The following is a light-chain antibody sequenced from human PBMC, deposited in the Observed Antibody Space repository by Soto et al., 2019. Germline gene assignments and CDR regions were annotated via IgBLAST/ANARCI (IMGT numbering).Light chain of an antibody. CDR1: SSSIGAGYD. V-gene: IGLV1-40*01. Sequence: QSVLTQPPSVSGASGQRVTISCTGSSSSIGAGYDVHWYQQLPGTAPKLLIYDNHNRPSGVPDRFSGSKSGTSASLAITGLQAEDEADYYCQSYDISLSGVIFGGGTKLTVL. CDR2: DNH. J-gene: IGLJ2*01. CDR3: QSYDISLSGVI.